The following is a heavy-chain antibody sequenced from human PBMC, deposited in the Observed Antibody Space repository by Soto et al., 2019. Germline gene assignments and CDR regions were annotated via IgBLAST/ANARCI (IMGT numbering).Heavy chain of an antibody. CDR3: VRESLTVTQRVGFYYGMDV. J-gene: IGHJ6*02. CDR2: IRSTSTSI. D-gene: IGHD4-4*01. V-gene: IGHV3-48*02. CDR1: GFTFNDYN. Sequence: GGSLRLSCAASGFTFNDYNMNWVRQAPGKGLEWVAYIRSTSTSIHYADSVRGRFTISRDSAKNSLYLQMNSLRDEDTAVYYCVRESLTVTQRVGFYYGMDVWGQGTTVTVSS.